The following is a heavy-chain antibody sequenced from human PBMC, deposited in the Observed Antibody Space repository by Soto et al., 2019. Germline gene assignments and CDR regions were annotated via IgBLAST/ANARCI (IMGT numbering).Heavy chain of an antibody. V-gene: IGHV4-31*03. CDR2: IYYSGST. D-gene: IGHD1-1*01. CDR1: GGSISSGGYY. CDR3: ARGERRGLRYFDY. J-gene: IGHJ4*02. Sequence: SETLSLTCTVSGGSISSGGYYWSWIRQHPGKGLEWIGYIYYSGSTYYNPSLKSRVTISVDTSKNQFSLKLSSVTAADTAVYYCARGERRGLRYFDYWGQGTLVTVSS.